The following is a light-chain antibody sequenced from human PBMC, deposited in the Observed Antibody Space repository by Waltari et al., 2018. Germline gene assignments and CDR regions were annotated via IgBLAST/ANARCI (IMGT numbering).Light chain of an antibody. V-gene: IGLV2-14*03. Sequence: QSALTQPAAVSGSPGQSIPISCTGTNSDVGGYNSVSWYQQHPGNAPKVIVYDVSTRPSGVSNRFSGSKSGNMASLTISGLQAEDEADYYCSSYTSRSTLVVFGGGTKVTVL. J-gene: IGLJ2*01. CDR1: NSDVGGYNS. CDR2: DVS. CDR3: SSYTSRSTLVV.